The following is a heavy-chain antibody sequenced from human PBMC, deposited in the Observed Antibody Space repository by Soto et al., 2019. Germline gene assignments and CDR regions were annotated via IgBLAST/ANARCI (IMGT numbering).Heavy chain of an antibody. J-gene: IGHJ5*02. V-gene: IGHV2-5*02. D-gene: IGHD3-10*01. CDR2: IYWDDDK. Sequence: QITLKESGHTLVKPTQTLTLTCTFSGFSLTTSGVGVGWIRQPPGKALEWLALIYWDDDKRYSPSLKSRLTNTKDTFTNQGVLIKTHLDPVDLGTNLRAPRDGIGEVHPLGQGTLVTVSS. CDR1: GFSLTTSGVG. CDR3: APRDGIGEVHP.